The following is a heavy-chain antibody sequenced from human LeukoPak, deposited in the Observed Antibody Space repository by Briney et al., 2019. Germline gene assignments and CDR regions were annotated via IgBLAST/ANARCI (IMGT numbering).Heavy chain of an antibody. D-gene: IGHD5-18*01. CDR3: ARGGTYSSGLPGS. Sequence: GGSLRLSCAASGFAFSGYWMHWVRQAPGKGLVWVSRINSDGSSTNYADSVKGRFTISRDNAKNTLYLQMNTLRAEDTAVYYCARGGTYSSGLPGSWGQGTLVTVSS. V-gene: IGHV3-74*01. J-gene: IGHJ5*02. CDR2: INSDGSST. CDR1: GFAFSGYW.